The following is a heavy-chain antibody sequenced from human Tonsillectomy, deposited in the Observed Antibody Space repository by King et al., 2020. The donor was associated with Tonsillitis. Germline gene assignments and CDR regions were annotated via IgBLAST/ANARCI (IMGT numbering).Heavy chain of an antibody. CDR3: TTGVRRGYYYDSSGYFYMDV. Sequence: VQLVESGGGLVKPGGSLRLSCVASGLTFNNAWMSWVRQTPGKGLEWVGRIKSKTDGGTTDYAAPVKGRFTISREDSRNTLYLQMNSLKTEDTAVYYCTTGVRRGYYYDSSGYFYMDVWGKGTTVTVSS. V-gene: IGHV3-15*01. J-gene: IGHJ6*03. D-gene: IGHD3-22*01. CDR2: IKSKTDGGTT. CDR1: GLTFNNAW.